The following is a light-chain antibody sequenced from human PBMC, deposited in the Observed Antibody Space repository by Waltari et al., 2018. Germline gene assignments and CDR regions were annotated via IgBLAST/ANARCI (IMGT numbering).Light chain of an antibody. J-gene: IGKJ2*01. CDR3: QQYYSTPPT. V-gene: IGKV4-1*01. CDR2: WAS. CDR1: QSVLYSSNNKNY. Sequence: DIVMTQSLDSLAVSLGERATINCKSSQSVLYSSNNKNYLAWYQQKPGQPPKLLIYWASTRESGVPDRFSGSGSGTDFTLTISSLQAEDVAVYYCQQYYSTPPTFGQGTTLEIK.